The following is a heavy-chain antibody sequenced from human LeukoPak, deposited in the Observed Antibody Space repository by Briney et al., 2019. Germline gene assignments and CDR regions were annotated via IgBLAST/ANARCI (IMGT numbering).Heavy chain of an antibody. CDR1: GGSFSGYY. V-gene: IGHV4-34*01. D-gene: IGHD3-9*01. CDR2: IYYSGTT. J-gene: IGHJ4*02. CDR3: ARVRKDDWLLLSVPNFDY. Sequence: SETLSLTCAVYGGSFSGYYWSWIRQPPGKGLEWIGCIYYSGTTYYNPSLRSRVTISVDTSKNQFSLKLSSVTAADTAVYYCARVRKDDWLLLSVPNFDYWGQGTLVTVSS.